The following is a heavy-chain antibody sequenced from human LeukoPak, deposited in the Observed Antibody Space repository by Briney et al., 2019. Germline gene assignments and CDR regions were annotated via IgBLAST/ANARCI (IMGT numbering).Heavy chain of an antibody. CDR2: IIPILGIA. CDR1: GGTFSSYA. Sequence: ASVKVSCKASGGTFSSYAISWVRQAPGQGLEWMGRIIPILGIANYAQKFQGRVTITADKSTSTAYMELSSLRSEDTAVYYCVRAVGQWLVSYDAFDIWGQGTMVTVSS. J-gene: IGHJ3*02. D-gene: IGHD6-19*01. CDR3: VRAVGQWLVSYDAFDI. V-gene: IGHV1-69*04.